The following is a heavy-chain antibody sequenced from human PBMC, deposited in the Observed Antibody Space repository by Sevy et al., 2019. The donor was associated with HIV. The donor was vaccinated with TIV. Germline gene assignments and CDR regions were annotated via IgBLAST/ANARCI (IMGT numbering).Heavy chain of an antibody. D-gene: IGHD5-18*01. J-gene: IGHJ6*03. Sequence: GGSLRLSCAASGFTFSSYSMNWVRQAPGKGLEWVSYISSSSSTIYYADSVKGRFTISRDNAKNSLYLQMNSLRDEDTAVYYCARDPSYGDGPWNYYYYYYMDVWGKGTTVTVSS. CDR2: ISSSSSTI. CDR3: ARDPSYGDGPWNYYYYYYMDV. V-gene: IGHV3-48*02. CDR1: GFTFSSYS.